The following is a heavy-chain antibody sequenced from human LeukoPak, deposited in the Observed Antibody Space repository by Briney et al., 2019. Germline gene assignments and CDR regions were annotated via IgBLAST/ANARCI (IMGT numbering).Heavy chain of an antibody. V-gene: IGHV3-7*03. CDR3: VRDADFYKGDY. D-gene: IGHD5-24*01. Sequence: GGSLRLSCAASGFTVSNNYMNWARQAPGKGLEWVASIMKDGGQKKYVDSVKGRFTISRDNAQNSLYLQMSGLRAEDTAMYYCVRDADFYKGDYWGQGTLVTVSS. CDR1: GFTVSNNY. J-gene: IGHJ4*02. CDR2: IMKDGGQK.